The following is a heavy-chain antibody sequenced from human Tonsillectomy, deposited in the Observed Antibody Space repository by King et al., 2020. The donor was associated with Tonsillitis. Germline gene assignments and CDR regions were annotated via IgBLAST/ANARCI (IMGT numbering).Heavy chain of an antibody. Sequence: QLQESGPGLVKPSENLSLTCTVSGDSINSFYWSWIRQPPGRGLEWIGFIYYTVTTNYNPSLKSRVTISLDTSKNQFSLRLSSVTAADTAVYYCARDEGARGYSYGYFDSWGQGTLVTVSS. V-gene: IGHV4-59*01. CDR3: ARDEGARGYSYGYFDS. D-gene: IGHD5-18*01. J-gene: IGHJ5*01. CDR2: IYYTVTT. CDR1: GDSINSFY.